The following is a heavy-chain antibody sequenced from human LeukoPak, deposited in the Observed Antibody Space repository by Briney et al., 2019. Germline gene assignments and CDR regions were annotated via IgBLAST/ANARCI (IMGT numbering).Heavy chain of an antibody. V-gene: IGHV3-30*03. Sequence: PGRSLRLSCAASGFTFSSYGMHWVRQAPGKGLEWVAVISYDGSNKYYADSVKGRFTISRDNSKNTLYLQMNSLRDEDTAVYYCARGPLGYWGQGTLVTVSS. CDR2: ISYDGSNK. CDR3: ARGPLGY. J-gene: IGHJ4*02. D-gene: IGHD3-16*01. CDR1: GFTFSSYG.